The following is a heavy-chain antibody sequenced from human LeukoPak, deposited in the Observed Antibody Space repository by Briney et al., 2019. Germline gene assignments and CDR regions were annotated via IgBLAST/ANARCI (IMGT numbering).Heavy chain of an antibody. J-gene: IGHJ4*02. CDR3: ASGAGYHIEN. V-gene: IGHV3-7*03. CDR2: IKQGGSEK. D-gene: IGHD2-15*01. CDR1: GFSFSGHW. Sequence: QSGGSLRLSCAASGFSFSGHWMNWVRQAPGKGLEWVANIKQGGSEKFYVDSVKGRFTISRDNAKNSLNLQMDSLSAEDTALYYCASGAGYHIENWGQGTLVTVSS.